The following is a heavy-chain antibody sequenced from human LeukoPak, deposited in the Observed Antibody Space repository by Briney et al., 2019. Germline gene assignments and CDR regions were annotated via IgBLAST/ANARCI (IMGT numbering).Heavy chain of an antibody. J-gene: IGHJ3*02. CDR3: AKTGQSQSYYDFWRGGPDNAFDI. D-gene: IGHD3-3*01. CDR1: GFTVSSNY. V-gene: IGHV3-53*01. CDR2: IYSGGST. Sequence: GGSLRLSCAVSGFTVSSNYMSWVRQAPGKELEWVSVIYSGGSTYYADSVKGRFTISRDYSKNTLYLQMNSLRAEDTAVYYCAKTGQSQSYYDFWRGGPDNAFDIWGQGTMVTVSS.